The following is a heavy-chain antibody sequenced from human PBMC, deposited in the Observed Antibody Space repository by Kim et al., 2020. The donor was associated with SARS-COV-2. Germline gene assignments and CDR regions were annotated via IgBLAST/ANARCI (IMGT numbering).Heavy chain of an antibody. CDR1: GFTSTSGW. CDR2: IKCDGSET. CDR3: AGGGGWLIEH. Sequence: GGSLRLSCAASGFTSTSGWMNWVRQTPGKGLEWVALIKCDGSETKYVDSVKGRFTISRDSAIMYLQMNSLRAEDTALYYCAGGGGWLIEHWGRGTLVTVSS. D-gene: IGHD6-19*01. J-gene: IGHJ1*01. V-gene: IGHV3-7*05.